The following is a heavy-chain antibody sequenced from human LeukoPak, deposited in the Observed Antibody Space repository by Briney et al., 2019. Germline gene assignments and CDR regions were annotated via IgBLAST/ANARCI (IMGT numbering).Heavy chain of an antibody. Sequence: KDRESLKISCKGSGYSFTSYWIGWVRQMPGKGLEWMGIIYPGDSDTRYSPSFQGQVTISADKSISTAYLQWSSLKASDTAMYYCARHDPWYSSSWYLDYWGQGTLVTVSS. D-gene: IGHD6-13*01. J-gene: IGHJ4*02. CDR3: ARHDPWYSSSWYLDY. V-gene: IGHV5-51*01. CDR1: GYSFTSYW. CDR2: IYPGDSDT.